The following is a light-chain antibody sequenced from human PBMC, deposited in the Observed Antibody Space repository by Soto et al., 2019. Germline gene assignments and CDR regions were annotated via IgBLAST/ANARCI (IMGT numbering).Light chain of an antibody. CDR3: QQYDSSSWT. CDR1: QSVRSSY. Sequence: ENVLTQSPGTLSLSPGERATLSCRASQSVRSSYLAWYQQKPGQAPRLLIYGVSSRATGIPDRFSGSGSGTDFTLTISSLEPEDSAVYYCQQYDSSSWTFGQGTKVEIK. V-gene: IGKV3-20*01. J-gene: IGKJ1*01. CDR2: GVS.